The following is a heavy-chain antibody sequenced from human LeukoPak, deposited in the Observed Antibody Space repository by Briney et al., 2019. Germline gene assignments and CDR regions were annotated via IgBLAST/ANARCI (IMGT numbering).Heavy chain of an antibody. CDR1: GFTFSSYS. J-gene: IGHJ4*02. CDR2: ISTRSSYI. CDR3: AARDSYGSGSYPIDY. Sequence: PGVSLRLSCAASGFTFSSYSMNWVRQAPGKGLEWVSSISTRSSYIYYADSVKGRFTISRDNARNSLSLQMNSLRAEDTAVYYCAARDSYGSGSYPIDYWGQGTLVTVSS. V-gene: IGHV3-21*01. D-gene: IGHD3-10*01.